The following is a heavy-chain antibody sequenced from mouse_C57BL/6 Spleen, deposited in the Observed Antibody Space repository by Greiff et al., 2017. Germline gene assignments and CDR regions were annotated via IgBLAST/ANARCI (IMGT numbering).Heavy chain of an antibody. CDR1: GYSFTGYY. V-gene: IGHV1-42*01. J-gene: IGHJ3*01. CDR2: INPSTGGT. Sequence: VQLKQSGPELVKPGASVKISCKASGYSFTGYYMNWVKQSPEKSLEWIGEINPSTGGTTYNQKFKAKATLTVDKSSSTAYMQLKSLTSEDSAVYYCARSDYDYPFAYWGQGTLVTVSA. CDR3: ARSDYDYPFAY. D-gene: IGHD2-4*01.